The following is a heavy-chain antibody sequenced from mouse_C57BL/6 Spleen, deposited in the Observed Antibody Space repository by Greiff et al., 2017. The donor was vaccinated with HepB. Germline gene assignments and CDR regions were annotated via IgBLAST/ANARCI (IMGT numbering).Heavy chain of an antibody. J-gene: IGHJ2*01. CDR1: GYTFTSYW. D-gene: IGHD1-1*01. CDR3: ARRGTVVRFDY. Sequence: VQLQQPGAELVRPGTSVKLSCKASGYTFTSYWMHWVKQRPGQGLEWIGVIDPSDSYTNYNQKFKGKATLTVDTSSSTAYMQLSSLTSEDSAVYYCARRGTVVRFDYWGQGTTLTVSS. V-gene: IGHV1-59*01. CDR2: IDPSDSYT.